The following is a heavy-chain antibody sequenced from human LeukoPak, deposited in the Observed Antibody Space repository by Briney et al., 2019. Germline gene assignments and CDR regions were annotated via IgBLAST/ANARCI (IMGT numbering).Heavy chain of an antibody. Sequence: PGGSLRLSCAASGFTFSSYSMNWVRQAPGKGLEWVSYISSSSTIYYADSVKGRFTISRDNAKNSLYLQMNSLRAEDTAVYYCAGLDIVVVPAAIYDGGMDVWGQGTTVTVSS. CDR3: AGLDIVVVPAAIYDGGMDV. V-gene: IGHV3-48*04. CDR1: GFTFSSYS. J-gene: IGHJ6*02. D-gene: IGHD2-2*03. CDR2: ISSSSTI.